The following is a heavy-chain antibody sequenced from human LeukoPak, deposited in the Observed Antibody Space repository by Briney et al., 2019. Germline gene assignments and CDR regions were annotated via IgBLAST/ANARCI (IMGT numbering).Heavy chain of an antibody. CDR1: GFTFSSYS. Sequence: MPGGSLRLSCAASGFTFSSYSMNWVRQAPGKGLEWVSSISSSSSYIYYADSVKGRFTISRDNAKNSLYLQMNSLRAEDTAVYYCARTEPPIQLWLRPYYYYGMDVWGKGTTVTVSS. V-gene: IGHV3-21*01. CDR2: ISSSSSYI. J-gene: IGHJ6*04. CDR3: ARTEPPIQLWLRPYYYYGMDV. D-gene: IGHD5-18*01.